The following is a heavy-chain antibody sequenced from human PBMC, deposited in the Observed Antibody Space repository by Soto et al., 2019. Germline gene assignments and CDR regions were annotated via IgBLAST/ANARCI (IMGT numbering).Heavy chain of an antibody. J-gene: IGHJ5*02. CDR2: ISYDGSNK. V-gene: IGHV3-30-3*01. D-gene: IGHD2-2*01. Sequence: HPGGSLRLSCAASGFTFSSYAMHWVRQAPGKGLEWVAVISYDGSNKYYADSVKGRFTISRDNSKNTLYLQMNSLRDEDTDVYYCARDPNKVVVVPAAIFPWGQGTLVTVSS. CDR3: ARDPNKVVVVPAAIFP. CDR1: GFTFSSYA.